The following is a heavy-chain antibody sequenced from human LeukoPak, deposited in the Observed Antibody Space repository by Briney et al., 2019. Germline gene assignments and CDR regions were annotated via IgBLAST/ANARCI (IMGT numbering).Heavy chain of an antibody. CDR3: ARDLTHPTGYYYYGMDV. J-gene: IGHJ6*02. CDR1: GYTFSSYG. V-gene: IGHV1-18*01. Sequence: ASVNVSRKASGYTFSSYGISWVRQAPGQGLEWMGWISTYRDNTNYAQTLQGRVTMTTDTSTSTAYMELRSLRSDDTAVYYCARDLTHPTGYYYYGMDVWGQGTTVVVAS. CDR2: ISTYRDNT.